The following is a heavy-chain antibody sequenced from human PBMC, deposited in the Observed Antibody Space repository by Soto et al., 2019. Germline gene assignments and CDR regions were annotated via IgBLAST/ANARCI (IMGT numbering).Heavy chain of an antibody. D-gene: IGHD4-17*01. V-gene: IGHV3-23*01. CDR2: ISGDAGST. CDR1: GFSFSAYP. Sequence: GGSLRLSCAPSGFSFSAYPMSWVRQAPGKGLEWVSIISGDAGSTKYADSVKGRFTISRVNSKNTVYLQMNSLRAEDTAVYYCAKRVYGDYVWFDYWGQGTLVTVSS. J-gene: IGHJ4*02. CDR3: AKRVYGDYVWFDY.